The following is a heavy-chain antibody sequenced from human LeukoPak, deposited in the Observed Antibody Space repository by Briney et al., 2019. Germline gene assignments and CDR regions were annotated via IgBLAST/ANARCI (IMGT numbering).Heavy chain of an antibody. V-gene: IGHV3-23*01. CDR1: GITFSNYA. D-gene: IGHD5-18*01. CDR3: AGRPTGYSSGYIH. Sequence: GGSLRLSCVASGITFSNYAVSWVRQAPEKGLDWVSVISGSAHKIRYADSVKGRFTISRDNSENIVYLQMNNLKVEDTAVYYCAGRPTGYSSGYIHWGQGTLVTVSS. J-gene: IGHJ4*02. CDR2: ISGSAHKI.